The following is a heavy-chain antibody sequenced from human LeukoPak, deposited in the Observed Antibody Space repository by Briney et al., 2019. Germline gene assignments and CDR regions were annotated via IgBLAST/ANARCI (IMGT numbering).Heavy chain of an antibody. D-gene: IGHD3-3*02. CDR1: GFTFSSYW. CDR2: IKQDGSDK. J-gene: IGHJ4*02. V-gene: IGHV3-7*01. Sequence: GGSLRLSCEVSGFTFSSYWMNWVRQAPGKGLEWVANIKQDGSDKYYVDSVKGRFTISRDNAKNSLYLQMNSLRAEDTAVYYCARRTYLHFWSGYYNDFWGQGTLVTVSS. CDR3: ARRTYLHFWSGYYNDF.